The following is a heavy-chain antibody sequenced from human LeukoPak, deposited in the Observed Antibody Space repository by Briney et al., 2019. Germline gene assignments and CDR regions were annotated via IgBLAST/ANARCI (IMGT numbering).Heavy chain of an antibody. J-gene: IGHJ3*02. CDR1: GGSISSGSYY. D-gene: IGHD6-6*01. CDR2: IYSSGST. Sequence: PSETLSLTCTVSGGSISSGSYYWSWIRQPAGKGLEWIGRIYSSGSTNYNPSLKSRVTISLDTSKNQFSLKLSSVTAADTAVYYCASGTPARAARGAFDIWGQGTMVTVSS. V-gene: IGHV4-61*02. CDR3: ASGTPARAARGAFDI.